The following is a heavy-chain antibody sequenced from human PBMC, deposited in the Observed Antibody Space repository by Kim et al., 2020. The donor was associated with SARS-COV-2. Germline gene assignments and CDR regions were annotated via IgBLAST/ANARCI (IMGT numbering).Heavy chain of an antibody. J-gene: IGHJ4*02. V-gene: IGHV3-74*01. D-gene: IGHD2-2*01. CDR3: AIPTAGQPYFDC. Sequence: GGSLRLSCAASGFTFSNYWMHWVRQAPGKGLVWVSRINSDGSSTSYADSVKGRFTISRDNAKNTLYLQMSSLRAEDMAVYYCAIPTAGQPYFDCWGQGTL. CDR1: GFTFSNYW. CDR2: INSDGSST.